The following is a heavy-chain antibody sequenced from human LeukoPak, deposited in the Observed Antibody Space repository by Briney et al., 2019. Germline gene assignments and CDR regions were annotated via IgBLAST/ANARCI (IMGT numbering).Heavy chain of an antibody. D-gene: IGHD1-1*01. CDR1: GFPFSSYS. V-gene: IGHV3-48*01. J-gene: IGHJ4*02. CDR2: ISASGSNI. CDR3: VRVKGTYFDF. Sequence: GGSLRLSCAASGFPFSSYSMNWVRQAPGKGLEWVSYISASGSNIYYLDPVKGRFTVSRDNAMNSLFLQMDRPRAEDTAVYYCVRVKGTYFDFWGQGTLVTVSS.